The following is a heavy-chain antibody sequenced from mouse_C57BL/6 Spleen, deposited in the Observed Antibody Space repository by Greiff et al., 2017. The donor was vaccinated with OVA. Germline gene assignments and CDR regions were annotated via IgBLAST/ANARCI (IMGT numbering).Heavy chain of an antibody. J-gene: IGHJ2*01. D-gene: IGHD3-1*01. Sequence: VQLQQSGPELVKPGASVKMSCKASGYTFTDYNMPWVKQSHGKSLEWIGYINPNNGGTSYNQKFKGKATLTVNKSSSTAYMELRSLTSEDSAVYYCARERAGNYLDYWGQGTTLTVSS. CDR2: INPNNGGT. CDR1: GYTFTDYN. CDR3: ARERAGNYLDY. V-gene: IGHV1-22*01.